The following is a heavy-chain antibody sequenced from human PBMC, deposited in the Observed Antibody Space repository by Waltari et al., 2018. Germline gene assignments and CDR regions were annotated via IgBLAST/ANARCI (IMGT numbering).Heavy chain of an antibody. V-gene: IGHV4-59*01. Sequence: QVQLQESGPGLVKPSETLSLTCTVSGGSISSYYWSWIRQPPGKGLEWIGYIYYSGSTNYNPSLKSRVTISVDTSKNQFSLKLSAVTAVDTAVYYCARGTGKYSSGWYESWTNAFDIWGQGTMVTVSS. J-gene: IGHJ3*02. CDR2: IYYSGST. CDR1: GGSISSYY. D-gene: IGHD6-19*01. CDR3: ARGTGKYSSGWYESWTNAFDI.